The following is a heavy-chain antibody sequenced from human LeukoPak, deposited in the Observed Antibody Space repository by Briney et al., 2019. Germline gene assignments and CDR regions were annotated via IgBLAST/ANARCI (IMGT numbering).Heavy chain of an antibody. J-gene: IGHJ4*02. CDR1: GFTFSSYS. CDR3: ARAGGTSWADY. CDR2: ISSSSSYI. D-gene: IGHD6-13*01. Sequence: GGSLRLSCAASGFTFSSYSMNWVRQAPGKGLEWVSSISSSSSYIYYADSVKGRFTISRDNGKNSLYLQMNSLRVEDTAIYYCARAGGTSWADYWGQGTLVTVSS. V-gene: IGHV3-21*01.